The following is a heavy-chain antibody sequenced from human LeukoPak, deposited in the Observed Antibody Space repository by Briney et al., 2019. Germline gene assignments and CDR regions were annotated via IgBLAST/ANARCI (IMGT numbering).Heavy chain of an antibody. Sequence: RASQTLSLTCTVSSGSISSGSYYWSWIRQPPGKGLEWIGRIYTSGSTKYNTSLKSRVTISVDTSKNQFSLKLSSVTAADTAVYYCARADHDYYDSSGYLGYWGQGTLVTVSS. CDR1: SGSISSGSYY. D-gene: IGHD3-22*01. J-gene: IGHJ4*02. V-gene: IGHV4-61*02. CDR3: ARADHDYYDSSGYLGY. CDR2: IYTSGST.